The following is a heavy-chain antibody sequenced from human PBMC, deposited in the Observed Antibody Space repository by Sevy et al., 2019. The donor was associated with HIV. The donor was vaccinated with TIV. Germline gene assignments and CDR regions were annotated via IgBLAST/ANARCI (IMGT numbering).Heavy chain of an antibody. D-gene: IGHD2-21*01. V-gene: IGHV4-59*01. J-gene: IGHJ6*02. CDR1: GASISDYY. CDR2: IYYTGST. Sequence: SETLSLTCTVSGASISDYYWSWIRQPPGKQVEWIGYIYYTGSTNYNPSLKSRVSLSVDTSKNQFSLRLTSVTAADTAVYYCAGDVFVEGVDVWGQGTTVTVSS. CDR3: AGDVFVEGVDV.